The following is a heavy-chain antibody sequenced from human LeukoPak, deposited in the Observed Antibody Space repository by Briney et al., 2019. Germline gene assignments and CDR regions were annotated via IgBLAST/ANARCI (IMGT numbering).Heavy chain of an antibody. J-gene: IGHJ4*02. CDR2: IKQDGSEK. CDR1: GFTFSSYW. Sequence: GGSLRLSCAASGFTFSSYWMSWVRHAPGKGLELVANIKQDGSEKYYVDSVKGRFTISRDNAKNSLYLQMNSLRAEDTAVYYCARDQRLVGATYDYWGQGTLVTVSS. CDR3: ARDQRLVGATYDY. V-gene: IGHV3-7*01. D-gene: IGHD1-26*01.